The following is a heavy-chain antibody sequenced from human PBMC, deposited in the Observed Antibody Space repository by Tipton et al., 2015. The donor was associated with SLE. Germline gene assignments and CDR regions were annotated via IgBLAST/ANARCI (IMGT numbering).Heavy chain of an antibody. J-gene: IGHJ6*03. D-gene: IGHD2-2*01. Sequence: TLSLTCAVYGGSFSGYFWSWIRQLPDKGLEWIGEINHSGTTNCNPSLKSRVTISVDTSKNQFSLKLSSVTAADTAVYYCARDGCSSFSCYGYYYMDVWGKGTTVTVSS. CDR3: ARDGCSSFSCYGYYYMDV. CDR2: INHSGTT. V-gene: IGHV4-34*01. CDR1: GGSFSGYF.